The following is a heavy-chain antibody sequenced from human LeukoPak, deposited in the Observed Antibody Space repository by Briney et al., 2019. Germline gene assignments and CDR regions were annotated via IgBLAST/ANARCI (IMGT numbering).Heavy chain of an antibody. CDR3: AKGPSGSYGYYFDY. Sequence: GGSLRLSCAASGFSFDDYAMHWVRQAPGKGLEWVSGISWNSGSIGYADSVKGRFTISRDNAKNSLYLQMNSMKAEDMALYYCAKGPSGSYGYYFDYWGQGALVTVSS. V-gene: IGHV3-9*03. CDR2: ISWNSGSI. CDR1: GFSFDDYA. J-gene: IGHJ4*02. D-gene: IGHD1-26*01.